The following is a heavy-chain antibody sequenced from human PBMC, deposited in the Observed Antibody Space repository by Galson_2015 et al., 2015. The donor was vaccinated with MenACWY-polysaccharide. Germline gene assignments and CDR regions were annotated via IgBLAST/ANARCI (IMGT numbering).Heavy chain of an antibody. CDR2: IYWDDDK. CDR1: GFSFSTSGVG. J-gene: IGHJ4*02. D-gene: IGHD3-10*01. Sequence: PALVKPTQPLMLTCTFSGFSFSTSGVGVGWVRQPPGKALEWLALIYWDDDKRYSPSLNNRLTITKDTSKNQVVLTMTNMDPVDTATYYCAHSTKVFRGAYYFDYWGQGTLVTVS. CDR3: AHSTKVFRGAYYFDY. V-gene: IGHV2-5*02.